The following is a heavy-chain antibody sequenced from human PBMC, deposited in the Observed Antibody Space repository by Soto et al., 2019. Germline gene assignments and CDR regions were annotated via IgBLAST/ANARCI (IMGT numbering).Heavy chain of an antibody. CDR3: ARGSFYYYGSGSYFLPETYYYYGMDV. CDR2: TYYRSKWYN. CDR1: GDSVSSNSAA. J-gene: IGHJ6*02. Sequence: PSQTLSLTCAISGDSVSSNSAAWNWIRQSPSRGLEWLGRTYYRSKWYNDYAVSVKSRITINPDTSKNQFSLQLNSVTPEDTAVYYCARGSFYYYGSGSYFLPETYYYYGMDVWGQGTTVTVSS. V-gene: IGHV6-1*01. D-gene: IGHD3-10*01.